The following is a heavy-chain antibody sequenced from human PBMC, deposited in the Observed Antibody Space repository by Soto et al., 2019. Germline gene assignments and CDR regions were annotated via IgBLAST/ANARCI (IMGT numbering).Heavy chain of an antibody. D-gene: IGHD3-10*01. CDR2: ISGGGGNT. Sequence: GGSLRLSCAASGFTFSSYAMSWVRQTPGKGLEWVSTISGGGGNTYYADSVKGRFTISRDNSKNTLYLQMNSLRTEDTAVYYCAKDLGELLFDYFDYWGQGTLVTVSS. CDR3: AKDLGELLFDYFDY. CDR1: GFTFSSYA. J-gene: IGHJ4*02. V-gene: IGHV3-23*01.